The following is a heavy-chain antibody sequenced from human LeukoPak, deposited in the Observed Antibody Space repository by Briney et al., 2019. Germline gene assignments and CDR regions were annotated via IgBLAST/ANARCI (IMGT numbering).Heavy chain of an antibody. V-gene: IGHV3-23*01. CDR1: GFTFSSYA. CDR2: ISGSGGST. CDR3: ARGTQWELLEYYFDY. D-gene: IGHD1-26*01. J-gene: IGHJ4*02. Sequence: PGGSLRLSCAASGFTFSSYAMSWVRQAPGKGLEWVSAISGSGGSTYYADSVKGRFTISRDNSKNTLYLQMNSLRAEDTAVYYCARGTQWELLEYYFDYWGQGTLVTVSS.